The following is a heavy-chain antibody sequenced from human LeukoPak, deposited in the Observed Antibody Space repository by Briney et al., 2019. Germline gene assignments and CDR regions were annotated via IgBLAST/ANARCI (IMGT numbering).Heavy chain of an antibody. CDR1: GGSVSSGSYY. J-gene: IGHJ4*02. CDR3: ARDLDYGDYVVGYY. D-gene: IGHD4-17*01. CDR2: IYYSGST. Sequence: SETLSLTCTVSGGSVSSGSYYWSWIRQPPGKGLEWIGYIYYSGSTNYNPSLKGRVTISVDTSKNQFSLKLSSVTAADTAVYYCARDLDYGDYVVGYYWGQGTLVTVSS. V-gene: IGHV4-61*01.